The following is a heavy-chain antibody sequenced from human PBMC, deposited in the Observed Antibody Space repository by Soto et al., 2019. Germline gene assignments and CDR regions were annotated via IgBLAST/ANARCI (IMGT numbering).Heavy chain of an antibody. V-gene: IGHV3-33*01. D-gene: IGHD6-6*01. CDR3: ARSQYSSSLNWFDP. J-gene: IGHJ5*02. CDR1: GFTFSSYG. Sequence: GGSLRLSCAASGFTFSSYGMHWVRQAPGKGLEWVAVIWYDGSNKYYADSVKGRFTISRDNSKNTLYLQMNSLRAEDTAVYYCARSQYSSSLNWFDPWGQGTLVTVSS. CDR2: IWYDGSNK.